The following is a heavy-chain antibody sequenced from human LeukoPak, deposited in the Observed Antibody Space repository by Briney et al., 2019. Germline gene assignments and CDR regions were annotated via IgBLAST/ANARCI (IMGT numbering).Heavy chain of an antibody. D-gene: IGHD2-2*02. Sequence: ASVKVSCKASGYTFTSYGISWVRQAPGQGLEWMGWISAYNGNTNYAQKLQGRVTMTTDTSTSTAYIELRSLRSDDTAVYYCARDRYCSSTSCYNRDYYYGMDVWGQGTTVTVSS. CDR2: ISAYNGNT. V-gene: IGHV1-18*01. J-gene: IGHJ6*02. CDR3: ARDRYCSSTSCYNRDYYYGMDV. CDR1: GYTFTSYG.